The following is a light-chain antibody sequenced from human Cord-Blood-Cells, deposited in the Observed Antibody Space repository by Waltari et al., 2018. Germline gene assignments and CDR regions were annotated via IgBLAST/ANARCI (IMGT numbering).Light chain of an antibody. Sequence: EIVLTQLPGTRPSSSGERAPRPCRASQSVGSSYLAWYQQKPGQAPRLLIYGASSRATGIPDRFSGSGSGTDFTLTISRLEPEDFAVYYCQQYGSSPTFGQGTKLEIK. V-gene: IGKV3-20*01. CDR3: QQYGSSPT. CDR1: QSVGSSY. J-gene: IGKJ2*01. CDR2: GAS.